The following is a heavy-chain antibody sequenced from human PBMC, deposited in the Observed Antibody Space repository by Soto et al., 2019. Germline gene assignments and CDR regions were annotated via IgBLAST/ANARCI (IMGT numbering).Heavy chain of an antibody. V-gene: IGHV3-21*04. Sequence: PGGSLRLSCAASGFTFSSYSMNWVRQAPGKGLEWVSSISSSSSYIYYADSVKGRFTISRDNAKNSLYLQMNSLRAEDTAVYYCARDSSGYCSGGSCYAYYYYGMDVWGQGTTVTVSS. J-gene: IGHJ6*02. CDR3: ARDSSGYCSGGSCYAYYYYGMDV. D-gene: IGHD2-15*01. CDR2: ISSSSSYI. CDR1: GFTFSSYS.